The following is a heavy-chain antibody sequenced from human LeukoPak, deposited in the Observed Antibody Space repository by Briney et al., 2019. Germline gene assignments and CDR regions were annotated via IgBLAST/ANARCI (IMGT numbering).Heavy chain of an antibody. CDR2: INRRGHT. CDR3: AELGITMIGGV. CDR1: GFTFDRFT. D-gene: IGHD3-10*02. Sequence: GGSLRLSCAAPGFTFDRFTIHWVRQTPGKGLEWVSLINRRGHTFYADSVKGRFTISRDNAKNSLYLQMNSLRAEDTAVYYCAELGITMIGGVWGKGTTVTISS. J-gene: IGHJ6*04. V-gene: IGHV3-43*01.